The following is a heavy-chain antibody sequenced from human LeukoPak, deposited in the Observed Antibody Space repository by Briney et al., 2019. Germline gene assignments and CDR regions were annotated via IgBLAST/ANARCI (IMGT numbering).Heavy chain of an antibody. Sequence: GGSLRLSCAASGFTFSYYSMKWVRQAAGRGLEWVSCISSSSSLIFYSDSVRGRFTISRDNAKNLLYLHMNSLRVEDTAVYYCAKVDRGDYSSSPVPYYNYYMNVWGKGTTVTVSS. CDR1: GFTFSYYS. J-gene: IGHJ6*03. CDR3: AKVDRGDYSSSPVPYYNYYMNV. V-gene: IGHV3-21*01. D-gene: IGHD6-13*01. CDR2: ISSSSSLI.